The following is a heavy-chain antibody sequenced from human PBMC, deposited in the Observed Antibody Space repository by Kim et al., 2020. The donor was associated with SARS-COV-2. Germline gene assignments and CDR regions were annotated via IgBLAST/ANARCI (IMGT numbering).Heavy chain of an antibody. J-gene: IGHJ6*02. D-gene: IGHD6-13*01. CDR2: ISAYNGNT. Sequence: ASVKVSCKASGYTFTSYGISWVRQAPGQGLEWMGWISAYNGNTNYAQKLQGRVTMTTDTSTSTAYMELRSLRSDDTAVYYCARPLWSSSWTDGYYYYGMDVWGQGTTVTVSS. CDR1: GYTFTSYG. V-gene: IGHV1-18*04. CDR3: ARPLWSSSWTDGYYYYGMDV.